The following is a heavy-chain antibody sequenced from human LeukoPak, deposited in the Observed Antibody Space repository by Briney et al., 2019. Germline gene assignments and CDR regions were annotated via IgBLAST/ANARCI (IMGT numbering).Heavy chain of an antibody. CDR3: ARERRASIAARAPSFFD. D-gene: IGHD6-6*01. V-gene: IGHV1-46*01. Sequence: GASVKVSCKASGYTFTSYYMHWVRQAPGQGLEWRGIINPSGGSTSYAQKFQGRVTMTRDMSTSTVYMELSSLRSEDTAVYYCARERRASIAARAPSFFDWGQGTLVTVSS. J-gene: IGHJ4*02. CDR2: INPSGGST. CDR1: GYTFTSYY.